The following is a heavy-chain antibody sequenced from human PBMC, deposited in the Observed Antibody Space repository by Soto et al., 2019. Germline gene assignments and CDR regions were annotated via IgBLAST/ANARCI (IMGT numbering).Heavy chain of an antibody. V-gene: IGHV4-31*03. J-gene: IGHJ4*02. CDR2: IYYSGST. CDR1: GGSISSGGYY. CDR3: ARWTLYYYDSSGYYYRIPFDY. D-gene: IGHD3-22*01. Sequence: PSETLSLTCTVSGGSISSGGYYWSWIRQHPGKGLEWIGYIYYSGSTYYNPSLKSRVTISVDTSKNQFSLKLSSVTAADTAVYYCARWTLYYYDSSGYYYRIPFDYWGQGTLVTVSS.